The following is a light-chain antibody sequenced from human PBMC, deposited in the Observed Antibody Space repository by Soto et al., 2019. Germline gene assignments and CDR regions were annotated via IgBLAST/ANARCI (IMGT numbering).Light chain of an antibody. CDR2: DVT. CDR1: AFDVGGYFH. J-gene: IGLJ3*02. V-gene: IGLV2-14*03. Sequence: QSALTQPASVSGSPGQSISISCTGTAFDVGGYFHVSWYQQLPGKAPQLVIYDVTNRPPGVSDRFSGSKSGITASLTISGLQAEDEAEYFCSSYTASATLLFGGGTKLTVL. CDR3: SSYTASATLL.